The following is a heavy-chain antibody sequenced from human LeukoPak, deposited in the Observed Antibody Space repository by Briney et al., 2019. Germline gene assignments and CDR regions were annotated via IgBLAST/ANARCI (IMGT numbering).Heavy chain of an antibody. J-gene: IGHJ6*03. D-gene: IGHD3-10*01. CDR3: ARHPHYYPYNMNV. CDR2: IIPILGIA. CDR1: GGTFSSYT. Sequence: GASVKVSCKASGGTFSSYTISWVRQAPGQGLEWMGRIIPILGIANYAQKFQGRVTITADKSTSTAYMELSSLRSEDTAVYYCARHPHYYPYNMNVWGKGTTVTVSS. V-gene: IGHV1-69*02.